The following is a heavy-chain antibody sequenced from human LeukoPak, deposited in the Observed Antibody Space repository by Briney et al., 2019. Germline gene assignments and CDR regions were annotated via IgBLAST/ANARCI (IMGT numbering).Heavy chain of an antibody. CDR1: GGSVSSGSYY. J-gene: IGHJ5*02. CDR3: ARDPRIAAAGTFWFDP. CDR2: IYYSGST. D-gene: IGHD6-13*01. V-gene: IGHV4-61*01. Sequence: SETLSLTCTVSGGSVSSGSYYWSWIRQPPGKGLEWIGYIYYSGSTNYNPSLKSRVTISVDTSKNQFSLKLSSVTAADTAVYYCARDPRIAAAGTFWFDPRGQGTLVTVSS.